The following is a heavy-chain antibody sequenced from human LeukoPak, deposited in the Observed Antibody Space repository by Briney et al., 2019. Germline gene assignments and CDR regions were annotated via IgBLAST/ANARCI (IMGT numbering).Heavy chain of an antibody. CDR2: ISGTGGST. J-gene: IGHJ6*03. CDR1: GFTFSSYG. D-gene: IGHD1-14*01. Sequence: GGSLRLSCAASGFTFSSYGMHWVRQAPGKGLEWVSGISGTGGSTYSADSVKGRFTVSRNNSKNTLYLQMNSLSPEDTAIYYCVREKADPGGYYYFYMDVWGKGTTVTISS. CDR3: VREKADPGGYYYFYMDV. V-gene: IGHV3-23*01.